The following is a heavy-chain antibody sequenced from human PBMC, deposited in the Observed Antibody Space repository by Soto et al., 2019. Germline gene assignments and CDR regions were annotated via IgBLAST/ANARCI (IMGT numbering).Heavy chain of an antibody. Sequence: SETLSLTCTVSGASITTYYWSWIRQPPGKGLEWIGDISYSGSTDYNPSLKSRVTISFDASKNQISLQVRSATAADAAVYYCARDLKEYCSDGKCNWFDPWGQGTLVTVSS. J-gene: IGHJ5*02. D-gene: IGHD2-15*01. CDR1: GASITTYY. CDR3: ARDLKEYCSDGKCNWFDP. V-gene: IGHV4-59*01. CDR2: ISYSGST.